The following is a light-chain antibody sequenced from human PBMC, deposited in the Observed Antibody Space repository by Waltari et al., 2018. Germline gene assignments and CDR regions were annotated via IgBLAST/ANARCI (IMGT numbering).Light chain of an antibody. J-gene: IGLJ2*01. CDR1: SLRSYY. Sequence: SSELTQDPAVSVALGPTVRITCQGDSLRSYYASWYQQKPGQAPVRVIYGKNNRASGIPDRFSGCSSGNTASLTITGAQAEDEADYYCNSRDSSGNLVVFGGGTKLTVL. CDR2: GKN. V-gene: IGLV3-19*01. CDR3: NSRDSSGNLVV.